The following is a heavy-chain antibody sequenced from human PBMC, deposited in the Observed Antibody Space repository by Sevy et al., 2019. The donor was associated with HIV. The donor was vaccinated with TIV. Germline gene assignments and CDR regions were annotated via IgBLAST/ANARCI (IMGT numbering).Heavy chain of an antibody. CDR1: GFAFSNYYA. CDR2: ISYDGNDK. V-gene: IGHV3-30-3*01. CDR3: ARPRANYVDNYFFYAMDV. Sequence: GGSLRLSCADSGFAFSNYYAMYWVRQAPGKGLKWVALISYDGNDKYYEDSVKGRFTISRDNFKNTLYLQMNSLTAEDTAVYYCARPRANYVDNYFFYAMDVWGQGTTVTVSS. D-gene: IGHD4-17*01. J-gene: IGHJ6*02.